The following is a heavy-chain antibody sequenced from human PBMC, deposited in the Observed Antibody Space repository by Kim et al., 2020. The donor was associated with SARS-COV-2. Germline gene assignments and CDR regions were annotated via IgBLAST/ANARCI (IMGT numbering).Heavy chain of an antibody. CDR3: ARPEYSSSPTGHYYYGMDV. Sequence: GRFTISRDSSKNTLYLQMNSLRPEDTAVYYCARPEYSSSPTGHYYYGMDVWGQGTTVTVSS. V-gene: IGHV3-30*01. D-gene: IGHD6-6*01. J-gene: IGHJ6*02.